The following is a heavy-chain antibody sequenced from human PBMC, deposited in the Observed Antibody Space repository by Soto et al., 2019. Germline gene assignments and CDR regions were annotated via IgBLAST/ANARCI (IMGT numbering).Heavy chain of an antibody. V-gene: IGHV4-34*01. Sequence: SETLSLTCAVYGGSFSGYYWSWIRQPPGKGLEWIGEINHSGSTNYNPSLKSRVTISVDTSKNQFSLKLSSVTAADTAVYYCARRRVPSWVYYYGMDVWGKGTTVTVSS. D-gene: IGHD2-2*01. CDR2: INHSGST. CDR1: GGSFSGYY. J-gene: IGHJ6*04. CDR3: ARRRVPSWVYYYGMDV.